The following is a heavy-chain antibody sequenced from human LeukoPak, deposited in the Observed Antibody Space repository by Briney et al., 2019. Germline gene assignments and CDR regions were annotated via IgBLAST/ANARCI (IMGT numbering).Heavy chain of an antibody. CDR3: AREVVAAAGTVDY. V-gene: IGHV4-39*07. D-gene: IGHD6-13*01. J-gene: IGHJ4*02. CDR1: GDSISSSNYY. Sequence: PSETLSLTCTVSGDSISSSNYYWGWIRQPPGKGLEWIGSIYYSVNTYYNPSLKSRVTISVDTSKNQFSLKLSSVTAADTAVYYCAREVVAAAGTVDYWGQGTLVTVSS. CDR2: IYYSVNT.